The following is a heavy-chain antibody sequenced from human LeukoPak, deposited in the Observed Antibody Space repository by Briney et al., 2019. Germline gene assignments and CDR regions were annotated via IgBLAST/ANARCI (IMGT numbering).Heavy chain of an antibody. CDR2: ITDSGTNT. CDR1: GFTFSSYA. J-gene: IGHJ4*02. D-gene: IGHD1-1*01. V-gene: IGHV3-23*01. Sequence: PGGSLRLSCAASGFTFSSYAMRWVRQAPGKGPEWVSAITDSGTNTYYADSVKGRFTISRDNSKNTLYLQMNSLRVEDTAVYYCAKVTCGYRNYFDYWGQGTLVTVSS. CDR3: AKVTCGYRNYFDY.